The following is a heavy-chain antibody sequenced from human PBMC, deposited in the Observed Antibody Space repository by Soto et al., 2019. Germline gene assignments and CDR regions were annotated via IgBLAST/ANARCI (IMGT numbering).Heavy chain of an antibody. CDR2: INHSGST. D-gene: IGHD2-15*01. CDR1: GGSFSGYY. J-gene: IGHJ4*02. Sequence: QVQLQQWGAGLLKTSETLSLTCAVYGGSFSGYYWSWIRQPPGKGLEWIGEINHSGSTNYNPSLKSRVTISVDTSKNQFSLKLSSVTAADTAVFYCARGLPAEVAATFFDYWGQGTLVTVSS. CDR3: ARGLPAEVAATFFDY. V-gene: IGHV4-34*01.